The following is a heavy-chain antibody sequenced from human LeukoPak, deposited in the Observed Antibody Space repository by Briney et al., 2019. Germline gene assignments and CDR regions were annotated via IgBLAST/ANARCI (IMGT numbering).Heavy chain of an antibody. CDR3: ASQLELPEPGY. D-gene: IGHD1-1*01. J-gene: IGHJ4*02. CDR1: GFTFSSYA. V-gene: IGHV3-30*04. Sequence: GGSLRLSCAASGFTFSSYAMHWVRQAPGKGLEWVAVISYDGSNKYYADSVKGRFTISRDNSKNTLYLQMNSLRAEDTAVYYCASQLELPEPGYWGQGTLVTVSS. CDR2: ISYDGSNK.